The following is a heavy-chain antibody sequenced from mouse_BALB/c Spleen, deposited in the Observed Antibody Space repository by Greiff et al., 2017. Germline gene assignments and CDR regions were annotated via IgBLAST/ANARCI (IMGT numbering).Heavy chain of an antibody. V-gene: IGHV1-14*01. J-gene: IGHJ4*01. CDR3: ARRGITYYYAMDY. CDR1: GYTFTSYV. CDR2: INPYNDGT. Sequence: VHVKQSGPELVKPGASVKMSCKASGYTFTSYVMHWVKQKPGQGLEWIGYINPYNDGTKYNEKFKGKATLTSDKSSSTAYMELSSLTSEDSAVYYCARRGITYYYAMDYWGQGTSVTVSS.